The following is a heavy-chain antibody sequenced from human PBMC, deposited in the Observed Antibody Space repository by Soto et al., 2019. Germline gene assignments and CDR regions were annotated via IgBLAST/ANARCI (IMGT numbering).Heavy chain of an antibody. J-gene: IGHJ4*02. V-gene: IGHV3-33*01. CDR3: ARDGAYWSGYPYYFDY. CDR2: IWYDGSNK. Sequence: HPGGSLRLSCAASGFTFSSYGMHWVRQAPGKGLEWVAVIWYDGSNKYYADSVKGRFTISRDNSKNTLYLQVNSLGAEDTAVYYCARDGAYWSGYPYYFDYWGQGT. D-gene: IGHD3-3*01. CDR1: GFTFSSYG.